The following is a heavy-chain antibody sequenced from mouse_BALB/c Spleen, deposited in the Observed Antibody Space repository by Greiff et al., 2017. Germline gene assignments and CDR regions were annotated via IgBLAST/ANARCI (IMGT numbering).Heavy chain of an antibody. J-gene: IGHJ2*01. V-gene: IGHV1-15*01. D-gene: IGHD1-1*01. CDR3: ARDYGSSYDGFYFDY. CDR1: GYTFTDYE. Sequence: QVHVKQSGAELVRPGASVTLSCKASGYTFTDYEMHWVKQTPVHGLEWIGAIDPETGGTAYNQKFKGKATLTADKSSSTAYMQLSSLTSDDSAVYFCARDYGSSYDGFYFDYWGQGTTLTVSS. CDR2: IDPETGGT.